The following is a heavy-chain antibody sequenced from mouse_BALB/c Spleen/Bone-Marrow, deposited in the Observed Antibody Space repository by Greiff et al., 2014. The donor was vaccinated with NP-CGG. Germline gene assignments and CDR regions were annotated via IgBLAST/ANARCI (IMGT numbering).Heavy chain of an antibody. CDR1: DYSFTSYW. J-gene: IGHJ3*01. CDR3: ARLEGNYGSTFAY. CDR2: IHPSDTET. Sequence: VQLQESGAELVRPGASVKLSCKASDYSFTSYWMNRVKQRPGHGLEWIGMIHPSDTETRLNQRFKDKATLTVDKSSSTAYMQLNSPTSEDSAVYYCARLEGNYGSTFAYWGQGTLVTVSA. D-gene: IGHD1-1*01. V-gene: IGHV1-61*01.